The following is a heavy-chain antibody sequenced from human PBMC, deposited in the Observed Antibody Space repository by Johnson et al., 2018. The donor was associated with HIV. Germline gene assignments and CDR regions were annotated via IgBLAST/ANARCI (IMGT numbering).Heavy chain of an antibody. CDR2: IYSGGST. Sequence: VLLVESGGDLVKPGGSLRLSCAASGFIFSDYSMSWVRQAPGKGLEWVSIIYSGGSTYYADSVKGRFTISRDNSKNTLYLQMNSLRAEDTAVYYCARERNYGTHAAFDIWGQGTMVTVSS. CDR1: GFIFSDYS. V-gene: IGHV3-66*01. CDR3: ARERNYGTHAAFDI. D-gene: IGHD1-7*01. J-gene: IGHJ3*02.